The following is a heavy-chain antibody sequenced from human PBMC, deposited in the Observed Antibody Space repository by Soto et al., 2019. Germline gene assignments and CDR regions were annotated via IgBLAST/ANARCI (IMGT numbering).Heavy chain of an antibody. CDR2: IYYSGST. J-gene: IGHJ5*02. D-gene: IGHD2-15*01. Sequence: SETLSLTCTVSGDSISSGDYYWSWIRQPPGKGLEWIGYIYYSGSTYYNPSLKSRVTMSVDTSKNQFSLNPNSVTAADTAVYYCARGQAAKNWFDPWGQGTLVTVSS. CDR3: ARGQAAKNWFDP. V-gene: IGHV4-30-4*01. CDR1: GDSISSGDYY.